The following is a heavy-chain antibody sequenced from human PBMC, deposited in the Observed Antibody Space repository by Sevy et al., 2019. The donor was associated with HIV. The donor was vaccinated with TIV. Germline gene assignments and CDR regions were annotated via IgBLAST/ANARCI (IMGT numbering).Heavy chain of an antibody. J-gene: IGHJ4*02. Sequence: GGSLRLSCAASGFTFSDHYMEWVRQAPGKGLEWVGRTRNKADSYTTEYAGFVKGRFTISGDDSKNSLYLQMNSLKTEDTAVYYCTTHAGIAAAGRVFDYWGQGTLVTVSS. CDR2: TRNKADSYTT. D-gene: IGHD6-13*01. CDR1: GFTFSDHY. V-gene: IGHV3-72*01. CDR3: TTHAGIAAAGRVFDY.